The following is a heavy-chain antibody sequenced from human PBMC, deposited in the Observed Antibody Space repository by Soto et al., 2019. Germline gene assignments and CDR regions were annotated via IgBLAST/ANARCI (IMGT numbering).Heavy chain of an antibody. CDR3: ARDHSISSSGAWWLDP. D-gene: IGHD2-21*01. J-gene: IGHJ5*02. CDR1: GYTFTAYY. CDR2: INPSSGGA. V-gene: IGHV1-2*02. Sequence: ASVKVSCKASGYTFTAYYMHWVRQAPGQGLEWMGWINPSSGGANFAQKFLGRVTMTRDTSISTVYMQLNSLTSGDTAVYYCARDHSISSSGAWWLDPWAREPWSPSPQ.